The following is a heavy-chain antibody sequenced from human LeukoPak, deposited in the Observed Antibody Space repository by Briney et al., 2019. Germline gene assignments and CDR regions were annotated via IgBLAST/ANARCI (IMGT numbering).Heavy chain of an antibody. CDR3: VVRGTDQLLRSGLDDY. Sequence: ASVKVSCKASGGTFSSYAISWVRQAPGQGLEWMGGIIPIFGTANYAQKFQGRVTITADESTSIAYMELSSLRSEDTAVYYCVVRGTDQLLRSGLDDYWGQGTLVTVSS. CDR1: GGTFSSYA. CDR2: IIPIFGTA. J-gene: IGHJ4*02. V-gene: IGHV1-69*13. D-gene: IGHD3-16*01.